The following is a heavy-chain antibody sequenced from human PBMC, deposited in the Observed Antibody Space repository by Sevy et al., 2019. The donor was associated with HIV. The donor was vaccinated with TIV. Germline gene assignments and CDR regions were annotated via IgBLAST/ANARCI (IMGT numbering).Heavy chain of an antibody. D-gene: IGHD5-18*01. J-gene: IGHJ6*02. Sequence: ASVKVSCKASGDTFTTYDINWVRQATGQGLEWMGWMSPKSGNTGFAQKFQGRLTMTRDTSISTAYMELSSLRSEDTVVYYCASGGIVDVCSYEYYYYGMDVWGQGTTVTVSS. V-gene: IGHV1-8*02. CDR2: MSPKSGNT. CDR3: ASGGIVDVCSYEYYYYGMDV. CDR1: GDTFTTYD.